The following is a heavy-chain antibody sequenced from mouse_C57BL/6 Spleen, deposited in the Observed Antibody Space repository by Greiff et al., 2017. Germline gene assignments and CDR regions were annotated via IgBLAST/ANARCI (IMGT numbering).Heavy chain of an antibody. CDR3: ARIKGGVYDGYYVGYYAMDY. CDR1: GYTFTSYW. Sequence: QVQLQQPGAELVKPGASVKLSCKASGYTFTSYWMHWVKQRPGRGLEWIGRIDPNGGGTKYNEKFKSKATLTVDKPSSTAYMQLSSLTSEDSAVYYCARIKGGVYDGYYVGYYAMDYWGQGTSVTVSS. D-gene: IGHD2-3*01. V-gene: IGHV1-72*01. CDR2: IDPNGGGT. J-gene: IGHJ4*01.